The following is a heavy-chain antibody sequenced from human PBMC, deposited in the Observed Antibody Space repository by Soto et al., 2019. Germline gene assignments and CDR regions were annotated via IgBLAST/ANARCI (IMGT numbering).Heavy chain of an antibody. D-gene: IGHD3-3*01. CDR2: FDPEDGET. J-gene: IGHJ3*02. CDR1: GYTHTELS. CDR3: ASRVGVAFDI. V-gene: IGHV1-24*01. Sequence: AAVKVSSKVSGYTHTELSMHWVRQAPGKGLEWMGGFDPEDGETIYAQKFQGRVTMTEDTSTDTAYMELSSLRSEDTAVYYCASRVGVAFDIWGQGTMVTVSS.